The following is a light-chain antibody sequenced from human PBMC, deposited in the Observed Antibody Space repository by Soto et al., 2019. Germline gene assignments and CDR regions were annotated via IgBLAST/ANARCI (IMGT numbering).Light chain of an antibody. CDR2: ATS. CDR3: QQYGASPLT. V-gene: IGKV3-20*01. Sequence: EIVLTQSPGTLSLSPGETATLSCRASQTVNSDYLAWFQQRPGQAPRLLIFATSRRATDIPDRFSGSGSGTDFTLAIRRLEPEDFAVYYCQQYGASPLTFGGGTKVELK. CDR1: QTVNSDY. J-gene: IGKJ4*01.